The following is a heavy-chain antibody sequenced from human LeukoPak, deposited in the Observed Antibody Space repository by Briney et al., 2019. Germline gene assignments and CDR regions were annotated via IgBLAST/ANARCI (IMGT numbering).Heavy chain of an antibody. CDR2: IKQDGSEK. CDR1: GFTFSSYW. V-gene: IGHV3-7*01. CDR3: ARESRIAAAGTRYYYYYYGMDV. Sequence: GGSLRLSCAASGFTFSSYWMSWVRQAPGKGLEWVANIKQDGSEKYYVDSVKGRFTISRDNAKNSLYLQTNSLRAEDTAVYYCARESRIAAAGTRYYYYYYGMDVWGQGTTVTVSS. D-gene: IGHD6-13*01. J-gene: IGHJ6*02.